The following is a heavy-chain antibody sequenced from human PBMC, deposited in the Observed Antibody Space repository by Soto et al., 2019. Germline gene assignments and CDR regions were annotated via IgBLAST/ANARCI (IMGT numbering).Heavy chain of an antibody. CDR1: GFTFSSYG. J-gene: IGHJ4*02. CDR2: ISYDGSNK. Sequence: GGSLRLSCAASGFTFSSYGMHWVRQAPGKGLEWVAVISYDGSNKYYADSVKGRFTISRDNSKNTLYLQMNSLRAEDTAVYYCAKDGSSGWYIDYWGQGTLVTVPQ. V-gene: IGHV3-30*18. D-gene: IGHD6-19*01. CDR3: AKDGSSGWYIDY.